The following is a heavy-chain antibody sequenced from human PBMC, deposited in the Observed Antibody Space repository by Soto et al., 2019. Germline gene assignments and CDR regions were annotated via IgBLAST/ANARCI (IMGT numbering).Heavy chain of an antibody. CDR1: GGSISTNNW. V-gene: IGHV4-4*02. J-gene: IGHJ4*02. CDR3: AREKGAGTYMGFDY. D-gene: IGHD3-16*01. Sequence: QVQLQESGPGLVEPSGTLSLTCGVSGGSISTNNWWSWVRQSPGRGLEWIGEIYHGGSTNYNPSLKSRVTMAVDKSKNQFSLELTSVTAADTAVYYCAREKGAGTYMGFDYWGQGTLVTVSS. CDR2: IYHGGST.